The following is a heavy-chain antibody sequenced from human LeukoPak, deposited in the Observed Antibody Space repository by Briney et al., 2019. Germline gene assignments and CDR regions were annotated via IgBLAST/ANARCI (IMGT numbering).Heavy chain of an antibody. CDR1: GYSFTSYW. Sequence: GASLRISCKGSGYSFTSYWISWVRQMPGKGLEWMGRIDPSDSYTNYSPSFQGHVTISADKSISTAYLQWSSLTASHTAMSYCARRRPPVVVDAIQYNWWGPWGQGTVVTGSS. D-gene: IGHD2-21*01. CDR3: ARRRPPVVVDAIQYNWWGP. CDR2: IDPSDSYT. V-gene: IGHV5-10-1*01. J-gene: IGHJ5*02.